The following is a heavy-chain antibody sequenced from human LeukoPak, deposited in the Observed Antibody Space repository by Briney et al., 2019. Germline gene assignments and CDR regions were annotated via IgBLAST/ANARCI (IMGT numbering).Heavy chain of an antibody. CDR1: GYSFTGYY. J-gene: IGHJ5*02. CDR2: INPNSGGT. V-gene: IGHV1-2*02. D-gene: IGHD6-13*01. Sequence: ASVKVSCKVSGYSFTGYYIHWVRQAPGQGLEWMAWINPNSGGTNYAQKFQGRVTMTRDTSISTAYMELSRLRSDDTAVYYCARDPDSSSWYGWFDPWGQGTLVTVSS. CDR3: ARDPDSSSWYGWFDP.